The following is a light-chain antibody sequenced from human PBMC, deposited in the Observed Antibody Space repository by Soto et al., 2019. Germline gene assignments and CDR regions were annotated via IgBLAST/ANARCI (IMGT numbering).Light chain of an antibody. Sequence: DIQMTQSPYTLSASVGDRVTLTWRARQSISSWLAWYQQKPGKAPKLLIYDASSLESGVPSRFSGSGSGTEFTLTISRLEPEDFAVYYCQQYGSSGTFGQGNKVDIK. J-gene: IGKJ1*01. CDR3: QQYGSSGT. CDR1: QSISSW. CDR2: DAS. V-gene: IGKV1-5*01.